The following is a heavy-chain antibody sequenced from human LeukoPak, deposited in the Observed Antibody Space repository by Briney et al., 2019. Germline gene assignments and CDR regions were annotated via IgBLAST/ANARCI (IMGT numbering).Heavy chain of an antibody. Sequence: PSETLSLTCTVSGGSISSGGYYWSWIRQHPGKGLEWIGYIYYSGSTYYNPSLKSRVTISVDTSKNQFSLKLSSVTAADTAVYYCARCSIPYYYGIDVWGQGTTVTVSS. D-gene: IGHD2-2*01. CDR1: GGSISSGGYY. V-gene: IGHV4-31*03. CDR2: IYYSGST. J-gene: IGHJ6*02. CDR3: ARCSIPYYYGIDV.